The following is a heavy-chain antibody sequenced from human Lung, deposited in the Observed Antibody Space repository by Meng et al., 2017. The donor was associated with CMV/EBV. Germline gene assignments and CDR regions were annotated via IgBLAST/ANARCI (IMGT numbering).Heavy chain of an antibody. D-gene: IGHD3-3*01. CDR3: ARGRYDFWSGYYRGYFDY. CDR1: GGSFSGYY. CDR2: INHSGST. Sequence: SXTLSLXCAVYGGSFSGYYWSWIRQPPGKGLEWIGEINHSGSTNYNPSLKSRVTIAVDTSKNQFSLKLSSVTAADTAVYYCARGRYDFWSGYYRGYFDYWGQGTLVTSPQ. J-gene: IGHJ4*02. V-gene: IGHV4-34*01.